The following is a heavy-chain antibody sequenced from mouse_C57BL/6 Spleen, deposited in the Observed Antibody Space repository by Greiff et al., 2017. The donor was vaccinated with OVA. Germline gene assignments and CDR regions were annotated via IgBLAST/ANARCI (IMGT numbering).Heavy chain of an antibody. V-gene: IGHV1-81*01. CDR2: IYPRSGNT. J-gene: IGHJ2*01. CDR3: AREEDYFDY. CDR1: GYTFTSYG. Sequence: VKLMESGAELARPGASVKLSCKASGYTFTSYGISWVKQRTGQGLEWIGEIYPRSGNTYYNEKFKGKATLTADKSSSTAYMELRSLTSEDSAVYFCAREEDYFDYWGQGTTLTVSS.